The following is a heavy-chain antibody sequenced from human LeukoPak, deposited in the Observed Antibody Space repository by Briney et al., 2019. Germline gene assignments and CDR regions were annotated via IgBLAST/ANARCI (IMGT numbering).Heavy chain of an antibody. Sequence: SLRLSCAASGFTFNRSGMHWVRQAPGKGLEWVAVTSFDGYNKNYADSVKGRFTISRDDSNNTLYLQMNSLRGEDTAVYFCAKGNYGDSPFDPWGQGTLVIVSS. J-gene: IGHJ5*02. CDR3: AKGNYGDSPFDP. D-gene: IGHD2-21*02. CDR1: GFTFNRSG. V-gene: IGHV3-30*18. CDR2: TSFDGYNK.